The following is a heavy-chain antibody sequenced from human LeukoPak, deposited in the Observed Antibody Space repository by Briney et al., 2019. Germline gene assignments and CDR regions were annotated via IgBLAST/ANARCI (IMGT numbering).Heavy chain of an antibody. V-gene: IGHV1-2*04. D-gene: IGHD3-10*01. CDR3: ARVGRSGSYYRYFDY. Sequence: SVKVSCKASGYTFTGYYMHWVRQAPGQGLEWMGWINLNSGGTNYAQKFQGWVTMTRDTSISTAYTELSRLRSDDTAVYYCARVGRSGSYYRYFDYWGQGTLVTVSS. J-gene: IGHJ4*02. CDR1: GYTFTGYY. CDR2: INLNSGGT.